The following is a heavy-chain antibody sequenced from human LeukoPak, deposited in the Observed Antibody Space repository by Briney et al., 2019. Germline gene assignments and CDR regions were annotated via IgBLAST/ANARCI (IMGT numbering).Heavy chain of an antibody. CDR3: AKETTVAGFYPYFDY. V-gene: IGHV3-30*02. D-gene: IGHD6-19*01. CDR2: IRYDGSDK. CDR1: GFTFSSYG. J-gene: IGHJ4*02. Sequence: PGGSLRLSCAASGFTFSSYGMHWVRQAPGKGLEWVTFIRYDGSDKFYADSVKGRFTTSRDNSRSTLYLQMSSLRAEDTAVYYCAKETTVAGFYPYFDYWGQGTLVTVSS.